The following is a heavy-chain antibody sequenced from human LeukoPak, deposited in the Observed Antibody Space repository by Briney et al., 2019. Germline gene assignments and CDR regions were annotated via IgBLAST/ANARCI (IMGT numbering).Heavy chain of an antibody. CDR1: GFTFSSYS. CDR3: TRGDWNDA. CDR2: ISSSSSTI. D-gene: IGHD3-16*01. J-gene: IGHJ5*02. Sequence: GGSLRLSCAASGFTFSSYSMNWVRQAPGKGLEWVSYISSSSSTIYYADSVKGRFTISRDNAKNSLFLQLNSLRVEDTAVYYCTRGDWNDAWGQGTLVTVSS. V-gene: IGHV3-48*04.